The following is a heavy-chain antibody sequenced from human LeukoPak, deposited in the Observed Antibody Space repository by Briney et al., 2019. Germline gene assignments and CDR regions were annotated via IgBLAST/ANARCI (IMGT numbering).Heavy chain of an antibody. CDR3: ATDGQYCTNGVCYT. D-gene: IGHD2-8*01. CDR2: TDYSGST. J-gene: IGHJ5*02. Sequence: PSQTLSLTCTVSGGSLSSGGYYWSWIRHHPGKGLEWIGYTDYSGSTYYNPSLKSRVTISVDTSKNQFSLKLSSVTAADTAVYYCATDGQYCTNGVCYTWGQGTLVTVSS. V-gene: IGHV4-31*03. CDR1: GGSLSSGGYY.